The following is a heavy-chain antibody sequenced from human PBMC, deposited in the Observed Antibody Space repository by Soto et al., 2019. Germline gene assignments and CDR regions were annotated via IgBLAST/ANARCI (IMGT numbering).Heavy chain of an antibody. CDR2: INPNSGGT. V-gene: IGHV1-2*04. Sequence: ASVKVSCKASGYTFTGYYMHWVRQAPGQGLEWMGWINPNSGGTNYAQKFQGWVTMTRDTSISTAYMELSRLRSDDTAVYYCARGVIVYYDILTGSYYFDYWGQGTLVTVSS. CDR1: GYTFTGYY. CDR3: ARGVIVYYDILTGSYYFDY. J-gene: IGHJ4*02. D-gene: IGHD3-9*01.